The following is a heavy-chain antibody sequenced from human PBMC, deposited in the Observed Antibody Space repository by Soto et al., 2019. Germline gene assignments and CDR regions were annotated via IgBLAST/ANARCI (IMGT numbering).Heavy chain of an antibody. CDR1: GGTFSSYA. J-gene: IGHJ4*02. CDR2: IIPIFGTA. V-gene: IGHV1-69*13. CDR3: ARVGIRGIVATTYYFDY. Sequence: SVKVSCKASGGTFSSYAISWVRQAPGQGLEWMGGIIPIFGTANYAQKFQGRVTITADESTSTAYMELSSLRSGDTAVYYCARVGIRGIVATTYYFDYWGQGTLVTVSS. D-gene: IGHD5-12*01.